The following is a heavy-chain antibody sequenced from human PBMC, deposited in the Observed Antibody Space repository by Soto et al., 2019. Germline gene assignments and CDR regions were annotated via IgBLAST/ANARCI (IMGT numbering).Heavy chain of an antibody. CDR3: ARVGASSWGYGMDV. D-gene: IGHD3-16*01. CDR1: GGSISSGGYY. V-gene: IGHV4-31*03. J-gene: IGHJ6*02. CDR2: IYYSGST. Sequence: QVHLQESGPGLVKPSQTLSLTCTVSGGSISSGGYYWSWIRQHPGKGLEWIGYIYYSGSTYYNPSLKSRVTISVDTSKNQFSLKLSSVTAADTAVYYCARVGASSWGYGMDVWGQGTTVTVSS.